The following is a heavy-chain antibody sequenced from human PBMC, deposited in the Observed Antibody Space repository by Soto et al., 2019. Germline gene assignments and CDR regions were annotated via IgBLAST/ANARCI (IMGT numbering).Heavy chain of an antibody. CDR2: IYAGGGT. V-gene: IGHV3-53*01. Sequence: EVQLVESGGGLIQPGGSLRLSCAGSGFTVGTNYMSWVRQAPGKGLEWVSVIYAGGGTDYVDSVKGRFTISRDKSKNTLYVERNSLRAEDTAVYYCARGADWGQGTLVTVSS. CDR3: ARGAD. J-gene: IGHJ4*02. CDR1: GFTVGTNY.